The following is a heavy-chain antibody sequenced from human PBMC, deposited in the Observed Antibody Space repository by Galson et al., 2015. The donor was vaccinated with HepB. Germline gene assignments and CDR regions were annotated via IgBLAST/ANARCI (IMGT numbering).Heavy chain of an antibody. CDR3: ARGADWNSFDY. Sequence: SLRLSCAASGFTFSSSWMSWVRQAPGKGLEWVANIKEDGSEKYYVDSVKGRFTISRDNSKNTLHLQMNSLRAEDTALYYCARGADWNSFDYWGQGTLVTVSS. CDR2: IKEDGSEK. D-gene: IGHD1-1*01. J-gene: IGHJ4*02. V-gene: IGHV3-7*01. CDR1: GFTFSSSW.